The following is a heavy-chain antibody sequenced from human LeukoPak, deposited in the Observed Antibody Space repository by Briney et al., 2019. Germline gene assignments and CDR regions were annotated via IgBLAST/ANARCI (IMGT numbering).Heavy chain of an antibody. CDR3: AKWYDSSGYYEY. D-gene: IGHD3-22*01. J-gene: IGHJ4*02. CDR1: GFTFSSYA. Sequence: PGGSLRLSRAASGFTFSSYAMSWVCQAPGKGLEWVSAISGSGGSTYYADSVKGRFTISRDNSKNTLYLQMNSLRAEDTAVYYCAKWYDSSGYYEYWGQGTLVTVSS. CDR2: ISGSGGST. V-gene: IGHV3-23*01.